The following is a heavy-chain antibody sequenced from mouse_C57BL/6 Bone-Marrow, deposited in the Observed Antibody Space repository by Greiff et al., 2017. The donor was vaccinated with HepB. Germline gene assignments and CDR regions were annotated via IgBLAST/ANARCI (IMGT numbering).Heavy chain of an antibody. CDR3: ARDLPSSGYAY. J-gene: IGHJ3*01. CDR1: GFTFSSYA. D-gene: IGHD2-10*01. Sequence: EVQLVESGGGLVKPGGSLKLSCAASGFTFSSYAISWVRQTPEKRLEWVATISDGGSYTYYPDNVKGRFTISRDNAKNNLYLQMSHLKSEDTAMYYCARDLPSSGYAYWGQGTLVTAST. CDR2: ISDGGSYT. V-gene: IGHV5-4*01.